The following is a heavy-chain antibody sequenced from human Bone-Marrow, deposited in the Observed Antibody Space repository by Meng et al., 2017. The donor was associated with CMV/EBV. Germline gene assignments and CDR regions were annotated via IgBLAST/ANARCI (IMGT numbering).Heavy chain of an antibody. V-gene: IGHV4-61*01. D-gene: IGHD2-2*03. CDR3: ARAFRLDIVVVPAALNWFDP. J-gene: IGHJ5*02. CDR2: IYYSGST. CDR1: GGSVSSGSYY. Sequence: ESLKISCTVSGGSVSSGSYYWSWIRQPPGKGLEWIGYIYYSGSTNYNPSLKSRVTISVDTSKNQFSLKLSSVTAADTAVYYCARAFRLDIVVVPAALNWFDPWGQGTLVTVSS.